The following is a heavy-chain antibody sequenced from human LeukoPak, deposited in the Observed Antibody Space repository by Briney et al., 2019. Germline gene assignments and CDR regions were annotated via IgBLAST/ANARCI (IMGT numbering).Heavy chain of an antibody. Sequence: GGSLRLSCAASGFTFGDYWMHWVRQAPGKGLVWVSRINNIGRGTNYADSVKGRFTISRDNAKNTLDLQMNSLRVEDTAVYYCVRGGGASGSFCWGQGTLVTVSS. V-gene: IGHV3-74*01. D-gene: IGHD3-10*01. CDR1: GFTFGDYW. CDR3: VRGGGASGSFC. J-gene: IGHJ4*02. CDR2: INNIGRGT.